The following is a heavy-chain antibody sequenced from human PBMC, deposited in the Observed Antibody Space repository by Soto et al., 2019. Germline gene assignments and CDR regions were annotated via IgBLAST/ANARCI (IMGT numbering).Heavy chain of an antibody. Sequence: QVQLVESGGGVVQPGRSLRLSCAASVFTFSSYGVHWVRQAPGKGLEWVAVIWYDGSNKYYADSVKGRFTISRDNSKNTLYLQMNSLRAEDTAVYYCARTPKSSPYYFDYWGQGTLVTVSS. CDR2: IWYDGSNK. J-gene: IGHJ4*02. CDR3: ARTPKSSPYYFDY. CDR1: VFTFSSYG. V-gene: IGHV3-33*01.